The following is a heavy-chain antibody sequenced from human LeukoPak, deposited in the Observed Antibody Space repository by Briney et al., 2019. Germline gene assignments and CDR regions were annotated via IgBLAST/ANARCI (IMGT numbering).Heavy chain of an antibody. CDR2: ISSSSSYI. J-gene: IGHJ3*02. CDR1: GFTFNSYS. V-gene: IGHV3-21*06. CDR3: ARDQSYGDYHFGDGFDI. Sequence: GGSLRLSCAASGFTFNSYSMYWVRQAPGKGLEWVSSISSSSSYIYYADSVKGRFTISRDNAKNSLYLQMNSLRAEDTAVYYCARDQSYGDYHFGDGFDIWGRGTMVTVSS. D-gene: IGHD4-17*01.